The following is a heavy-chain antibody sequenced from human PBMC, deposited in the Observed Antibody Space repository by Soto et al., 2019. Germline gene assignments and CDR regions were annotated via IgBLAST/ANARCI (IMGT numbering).Heavy chain of an antibody. CDR3: ARQSFVIRYFDY. J-gene: IGHJ4*02. D-gene: IGHD3-16*02. CDR2: IYYSGST. Sequence: SETLSLTCTVSGGSISSSSYYWGWIRQPPGKGLEWIGSIYYSGSTYYNPSLKSRVTISVDTSKNQFSLKLSSVTAADTAVYYCARQSFVIRYFDYWGQGTLVTVSS. CDR1: GGSISSSSYY. V-gene: IGHV4-39*01.